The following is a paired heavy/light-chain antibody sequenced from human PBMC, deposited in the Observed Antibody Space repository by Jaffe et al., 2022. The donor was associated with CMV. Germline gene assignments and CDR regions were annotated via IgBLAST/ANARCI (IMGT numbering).Heavy chain of an antibody. J-gene: IGHJ6*02. D-gene: IGHD3-10*01. CDR1: GGSFSGHY. Sequence: QVQLQQWGAGLLKPSETLSLTCAGYGGSFSGHYWSWIRQPPGKGLEWIGEIDHRGSTNYNPSLKSRVTISVDSSKYQFSLKLSSVTAADTAVYYCARGDTAFSYYGSGSSSYFYYAMDVWGQGTTVTVSS. V-gene: IGHV4-34*01. CDR3: ARGDTAFSYYGSGSSSYFYYAMDV. CDR2: IDHRGST.
Light chain of an antibody. CDR1: QSVSSNY. Sequence: EIALTQSPGTLSLSPGERATLSCRASQSVSSNYLAWYQQRPGQAPRLLIYGATSRATGIPDRFSGSGSGTDFTLTISGLEPEDFAVYYCQQYGSSPRTFGQGTKVEIK. CDR2: GAT. V-gene: IGKV3-20*01. J-gene: IGKJ1*01. CDR3: QQYGSSPRT.